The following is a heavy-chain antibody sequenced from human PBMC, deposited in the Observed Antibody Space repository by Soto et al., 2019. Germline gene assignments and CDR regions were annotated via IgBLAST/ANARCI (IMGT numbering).Heavy chain of an antibody. CDR2: IYWDDDK. CDR1: GFSLSTSGVG. J-gene: IGHJ3*02. Sequence: QITLKESGPTLVKPTQTLTLTCTFSGFSLSTSGVGVGWIRQPPGKALEWLALIYWDDDKRYSPSLKSRLTITKDASKNQLVLTMTNMDPVDTATYYCAHRGRFGELDAFDIWGQGTMVTVSS. D-gene: IGHD3-10*01. CDR3: AHRGRFGELDAFDI. V-gene: IGHV2-5*02.